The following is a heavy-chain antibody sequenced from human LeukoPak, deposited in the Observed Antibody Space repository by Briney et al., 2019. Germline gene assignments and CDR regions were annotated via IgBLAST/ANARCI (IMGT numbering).Heavy chain of an antibody. CDR2: MNPNSGNT. J-gene: IGHJ5*02. Sequence: ASVKVSCKASGYTFTSYDINWVRQATGQGLEWMGWMNPNSGNTGYVQKFQGRVTMTRDTSISTAYMELSRLRSDDTAVYYCARDPEGGFWSGYYGNWFDPWGQGTLVTVSS. V-gene: IGHV1-8*01. CDR1: GYTFTSYD. D-gene: IGHD3-3*01. CDR3: ARDPEGGFWSGYYGNWFDP.